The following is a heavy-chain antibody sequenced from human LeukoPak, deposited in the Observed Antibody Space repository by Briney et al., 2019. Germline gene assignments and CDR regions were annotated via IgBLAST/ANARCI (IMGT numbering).Heavy chain of an antibody. CDR2: ISGSGGRT. V-gene: IGHV3-23*01. D-gene: IGHD2-15*01. Sequence: GSLRLSCAASGFTFSSYAMTWVRQAPGKGLEWVSVISGSGGRTYYADSVKGRFTISRDNSKNTLYLQMSSLRAEDTAVYYCAKDRGGGNLDFDYWGQGTLVTVSP. CDR1: GFTFSSYA. CDR3: AKDRGGGNLDFDY. J-gene: IGHJ4*02.